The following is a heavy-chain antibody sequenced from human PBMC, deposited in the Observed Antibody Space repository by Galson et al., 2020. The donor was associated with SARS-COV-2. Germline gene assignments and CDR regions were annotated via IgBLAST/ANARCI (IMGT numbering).Heavy chain of an antibody. V-gene: IGHV4-59*01. CDR3: TRDRGPFQYYFDS. J-gene: IGHJ4*02. CDR1: GASISNSY. Sequence: SETLSLTCSVSGASISNSYWSWIRPPPGKGLEWLGYIYSTGSTNYHPSLKSRVTISVDTSKNQFSLKLSSVTAADTAVYYCTRDRGPFQYYFDSWGQGALVTVSS. CDR2: IYSTGST.